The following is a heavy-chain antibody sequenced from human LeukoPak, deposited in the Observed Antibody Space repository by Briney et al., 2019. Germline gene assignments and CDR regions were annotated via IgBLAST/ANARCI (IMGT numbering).Heavy chain of an antibody. Sequence: SETLSLTCAVYGGSFSGYYWSWIRQPPGKGLEWIGEINHSGSTNYNPSLKSRVTISVDTSKNQFSLKLSSVTAADTAVYYCARHTPPIAVAGTGLDYWGQGTLVTVSS. CDR2: INHSGST. D-gene: IGHD6-19*01. CDR3: ARHTPPIAVAGTGLDY. CDR1: GGSFSGYY. J-gene: IGHJ4*02. V-gene: IGHV4-34*01.